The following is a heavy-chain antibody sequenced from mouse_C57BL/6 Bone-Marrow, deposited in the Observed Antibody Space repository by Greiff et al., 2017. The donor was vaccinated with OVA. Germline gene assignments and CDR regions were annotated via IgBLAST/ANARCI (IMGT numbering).Heavy chain of an antibody. CDR3: TSEDKFDY. CDR1: GFNIKDDY. J-gene: IGHJ2*01. V-gene: IGHV14-4*01. Sequence: LVESGAELVRPGASVKLSCTASGFNIKDDYMHWVKQRPEQGLEWIGWIDPENGDTEYASKFQGKATITADTSSNTAYLQLSSLTSEDTAVYYCTSEDKFDYWGQGTTVTVSS. CDR2: IDPENGDT.